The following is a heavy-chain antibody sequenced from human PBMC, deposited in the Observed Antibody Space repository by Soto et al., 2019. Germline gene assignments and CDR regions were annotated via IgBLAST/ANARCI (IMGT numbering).Heavy chain of an antibody. CDR1: GGSVSNKTYY. CDR3: ARTTAVPNTLRSRYFFDY. D-gene: IGHD4-17*01. V-gene: IGHV4-61*01. J-gene: IGHJ4*02. CDR2: VYYSGTT. Sequence: PETLSLTCSVSGGSVSNKTYYWSWIRQPPGKRLEWIGYVYYSGTTNYNPTLKSRVTISVDLSKNQFSLRLSSVTTAGTALYYCARTTAVPNTLRSRYFFDYWGQGTLVTVSS.